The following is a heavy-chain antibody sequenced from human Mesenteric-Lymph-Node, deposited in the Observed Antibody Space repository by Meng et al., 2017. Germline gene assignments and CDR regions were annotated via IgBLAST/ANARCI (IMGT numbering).Heavy chain of an antibody. V-gene: IGHV4-4*02. J-gene: IGHJ4*02. CDR3: ARTHFYDSSNYGFDY. Sequence: SGSLSRSCAVSGGSLSRRSWWSWVRQPPGKGLEWIGEIYHSGSTNYNPSLKSRVTISVDTSKNQFSLKLSSVTAADTAVYYCARTHFYDSSNYGFDYWGQGTLVTVSS. D-gene: IGHD3-22*01. CDR2: IYHSGST. CDR1: GGSLSRRSW.